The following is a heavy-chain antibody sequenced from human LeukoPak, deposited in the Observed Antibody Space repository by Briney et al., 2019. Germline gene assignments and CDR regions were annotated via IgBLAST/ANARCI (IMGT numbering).Heavy chain of an antibody. V-gene: IGHV5-51*01. CDR1: GYSFTGYW. Sequence: GESLKISCKGSGYSFTGYWIAWVRQMPGKGLECMGIIYPGDSDTRYSPSFQGQVTISADKSNSTAYLQWSSLKASDTAMYYCARGDYYNNRPYFFDYWGQGTLVTVSS. CDR2: IYPGDSDT. D-gene: IGHD3-22*01. J-gene: IGHJ4*02. CDR3: ARGDYYNNRPYFFDY.